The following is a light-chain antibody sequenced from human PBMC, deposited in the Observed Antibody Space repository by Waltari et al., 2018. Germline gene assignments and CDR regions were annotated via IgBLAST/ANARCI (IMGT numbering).Light chain of an antibody. CDR2: GAS. V-gene: IGKV3-15*01. Sequence: EIVMTQSPATLSVSPGERSTPSRRASQSVSSNLAWYQQKPGQAPRLLIYGASTRATGIPARFSGSGSGTEFTLTISSLQSEDFAVYYCQQYNNWPPYTFGQGTKLEIK. J-gene: IGKJ2*01. CDR3: QQYNNWPPYT. CDR1: QSVSSN.